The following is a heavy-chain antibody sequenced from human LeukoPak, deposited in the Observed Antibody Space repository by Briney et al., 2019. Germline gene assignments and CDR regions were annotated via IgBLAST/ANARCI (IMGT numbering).Heavy chain of an antibody. V-gene: IGHV4-31*03. Sequence: PQTLSLTCTVSGGSSSSGGYYWSWIRQHPGTGLEWIGYIYYSGSTYYNPSLKSRVTISVDTSKNQFSLKLSSVTAADTAVYYCARVLHGGMDVWGQGTTVTVSS. J-gene: IGHJ6*02. CDR1: GGSSSSGGYY. CDR2: IYYSGST. CDR3: ARVLHGGMDV.